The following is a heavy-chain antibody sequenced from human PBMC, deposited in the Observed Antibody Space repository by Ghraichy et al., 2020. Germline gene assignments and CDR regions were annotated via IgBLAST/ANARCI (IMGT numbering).Heavy chain of an antibody. CDR2: INYSGRFI. CDR1: EFTFSRYT. Sequence: GGSLRLSCAASEFTFSRYTMNWVRQAPGKGLEWVSSINYSGRFIFYADSVKGRFTISRDNGKNSLYLQMNSLRAEDTAVYYCARDAALPGYSYGRPLYGMDVWGQGTTVTVSS. J-gene: IGHJ6*02. CDR3: ARDAALPGYSYGRPLYGMDV. D-gene: IGHD5-18*01. V-gene: IGHV3-21*01.